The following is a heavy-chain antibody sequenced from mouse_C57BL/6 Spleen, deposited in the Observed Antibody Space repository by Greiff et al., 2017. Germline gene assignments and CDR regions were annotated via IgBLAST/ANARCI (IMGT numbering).Heavy chain of an antibody. J-gene: IGHJ2*01. CDR1: GFTFSSYA. CDR3: TREISDYFDD. Sequence: EVQLMESGEGLVKPGGSLKLSCAASGFTFSSYAMSWVRQTPEKRLEWVAYISSGGDYIYYADTVKGRCTISRDNARNTLYLQMSSLKSEDTAMYYCTREISDYFDDWGQGTTLTVSS. V-gene: IGHV5-9-1*02. CDR2: ISSGGDYI.